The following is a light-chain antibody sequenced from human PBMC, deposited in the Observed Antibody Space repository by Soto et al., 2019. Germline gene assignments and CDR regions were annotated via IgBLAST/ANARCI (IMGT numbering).Light chain of an antibody. Sequence: DIQMTQSPSSLSASVGDRVTITCRASQSISTYLNWYQQKPGKAPNLLIYAASSLQSGVPSRFSGSGSGTDFTLTISSLQSEDFATYYCQASYNNPYTFGQGTKLEIK. V-gene: IGKV1-39*01. CDR1: QSISTY. CDR3: QASYNNPYT. CDR2: AAS. J-gene: IGKJ2*01.